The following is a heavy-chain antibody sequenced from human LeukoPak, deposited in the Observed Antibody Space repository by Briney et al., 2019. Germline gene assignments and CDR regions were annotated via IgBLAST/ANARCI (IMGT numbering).Heavy chain of an antibody. CDR2: IIPIFGTA. Sequence: SVKVSCKASGGTFSSYAISWVRQAPGQGLEWMGGIIPIFGTANYAQKFQGRVTITADESTSTAYMELSSLRSEDTAVYYCARDDDSSGYYPGGGWFDPWGQGTLVTVSS. CDR1: GGTFSSYA. V-gene: IGHV1-69*13. J-gene: IGHJ5*02. D-gene: IGHD3-22*01. CDR3: ARDDDSSGYYPGGGWFDP.